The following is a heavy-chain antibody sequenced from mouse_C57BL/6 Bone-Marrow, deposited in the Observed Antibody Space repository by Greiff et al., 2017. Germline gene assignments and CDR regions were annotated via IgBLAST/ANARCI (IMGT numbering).Heavy chain of an antibody. D-gene: IGHD2-3*01. CDR3: ALYDSYAMDY. CDR2: INPNNGGT. V-gene: IGHV1-26*01. Sequence: EVQLQQSGPELVKPGASVKISCKASGYTFTDYYMNWVKQSHGKSLEWIGDINPNNGGTSYNQKFKGKATLTVDKSSSTAYMERRSLTSEDSAVYYCALYDSYAMDYWGQGTSVTVSS. J-gene: IGHJ4*01. CDR1: GYTFTDYY.